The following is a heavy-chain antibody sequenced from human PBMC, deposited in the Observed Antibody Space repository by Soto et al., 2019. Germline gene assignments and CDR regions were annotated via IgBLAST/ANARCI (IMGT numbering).Heavy chain of an antibody. D-gene: IGHD2-15*01. CDR1: GFIFRSYW. CDR2: INQDGSEK. J-gene: IGHJ4*02. V-gene: IGHV3-7*01. CDR3: ARDGVAAGLYLDN. Sequence: GGSLRLSCAASGFIFRSYWMSWVRQAPGKGLEWVANINQDGSEKYYVDSVRGRFIISRDNAEKSLYLQMNSLRAEDTALYYCARDGVAAGLYLDNWGQGTLVTVSS.